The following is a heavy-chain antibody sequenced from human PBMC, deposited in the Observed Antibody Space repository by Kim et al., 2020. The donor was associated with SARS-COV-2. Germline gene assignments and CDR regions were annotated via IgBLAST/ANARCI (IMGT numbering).Heavy chain of an antibody. CDR1: GFTFSSYE. V-gene: IGHV3-48*03. Sequence: GGSLRLSCAASGFTFSSYEMNWVRQAPGKGLEWVSYISSSGSTIYYADSVKGRFTISRDNAKNSLYLQMNSLRAEDTAVYYCARDQFWASSGWYVDGDYYYYYGMDVWGQGTTVTVSS. D-gene: IGHD6-19*01. CDR3: ARDQFWASSGWYVDGDYYYYYGMDV. CDR2: ISSSGSTI. J-gene: IGHJ6*02.